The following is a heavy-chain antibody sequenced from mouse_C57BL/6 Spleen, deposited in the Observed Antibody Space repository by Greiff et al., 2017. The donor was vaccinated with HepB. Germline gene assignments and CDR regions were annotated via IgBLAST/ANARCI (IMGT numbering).Heavy chain of an antibody. CDR2: INPDSSTI. D-gene: IGHD1-1*01. V-gene: IGHV4-1*01. CDR1: GVDFSRYW. Sequence: ASGVDFSRYWMSWVRRAPGKGLEWIGEINPDSSTINYAPSLKDKFIISRDNAKNTLYLQMSKVRSEDTALYYCARDYGSSSPWFAYWGQGTLVTVSA. J-gene: IGHJ3*01. CDR3: ARDYGSSSPWFAY.